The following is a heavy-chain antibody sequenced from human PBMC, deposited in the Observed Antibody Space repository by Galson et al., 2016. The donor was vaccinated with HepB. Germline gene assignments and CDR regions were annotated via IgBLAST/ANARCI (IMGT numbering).Heavy chain of an antibody. CDR2: IHSGGDT. J-gene: IGHJ3*02. V-gene: IGHV3-53*01. Sequence: SLRLSCAASGFIVSSYYMSWVRRAAGKGLEWVAVIHSGGDTYYADSVEGRFSISRDNSKNALYLQMDSLRADDTAVYYCASNLVATAIDAFDIWGQGTMVTVSS. CDR3: ASNLVATAIDAFDI. D-gene: IGHD2-21*02. CDR1: GFIVSSYY.